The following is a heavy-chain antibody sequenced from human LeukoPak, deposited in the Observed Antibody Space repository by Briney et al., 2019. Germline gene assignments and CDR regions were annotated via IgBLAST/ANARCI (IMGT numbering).Heavy chain of an antibody. V-gene: IGHV3-7*01. CDR2: MKQDGGEK. J-gene: IGHJ6*04. CDR1: EFTFSTYW. D-gene: IGHD3-3*01. CDR3: ARRAANYDFWSGYNV. Sequence: GGSLRLSCAASEFTFSTYWMSWVRQAPGKGLEWVASMKQDGGEKYYVDSVKGRFTISRDNAKNPVYLQMNSLRVEDTAMYYCARRAANYDFWSGYNVWGKGTTVTVSS.